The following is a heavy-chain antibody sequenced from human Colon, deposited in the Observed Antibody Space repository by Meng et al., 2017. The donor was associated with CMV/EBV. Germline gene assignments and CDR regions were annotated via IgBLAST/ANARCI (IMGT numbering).Heavy chain of an antibody. Sequence: SGFTFSSYTMNWVRQAPGKGLEWVSSISSSSSYINYADPVKGRFTISRDNAKNSLYLQMNSLRAEDTAVYYCARSGTFGGSYWGWFDPWGQGTLVTSPQ. CDR1: GFTFSSYT. V-gene: IGHV3-21*01. CDR2: ISSSSSYI. D-gene: IGHD1-26*01. J-gene: IGHJ5*02. CDR3: ARSGTFGGSYWGWFDP.